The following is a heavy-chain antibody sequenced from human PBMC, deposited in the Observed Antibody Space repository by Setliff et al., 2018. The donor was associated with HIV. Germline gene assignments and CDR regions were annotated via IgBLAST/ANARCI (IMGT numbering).Heavy chain of an antibody. V-gene: IGHV4-34*01. CDR2: INHSGST. CDR1: GGSFSGYY. CDR3: EAATVGETGYYGIDV. D-gene: IGHD1-26*01. Sequence: SETLSLTCAVYGGSFSGYYWSWIRQPPGKGLEWIGEINHSGSTNYNPSLKSRVTISVDTSMDQFYLKLNFVTAADTAVYYCEAATVGETGYYGIDVWGPGTTVTVSS. J-gene: IGHJ6*02.